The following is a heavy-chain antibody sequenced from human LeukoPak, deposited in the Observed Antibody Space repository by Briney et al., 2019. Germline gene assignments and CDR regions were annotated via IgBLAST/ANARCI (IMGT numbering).Heavy chain of an antibody. J-gene: IGHJ4*02. CDR2: INHSGST. Sequence: SETLSLTCTVSGGSISSSGYYWSWIRQPPGKGLEWIGEINHSGSTNYNPSLKSRVTISVDTSKNQFSLKLSSVTAADTAVHYCARLARITIFGVVHYYFDYWGQGTLVTVSS. D-gene: IGHD3-3*01. CDR3: ARLARITIFGVVHYYFDY. CDR1: GGSISSSGYY. V-gene: IGHV4-39*07.